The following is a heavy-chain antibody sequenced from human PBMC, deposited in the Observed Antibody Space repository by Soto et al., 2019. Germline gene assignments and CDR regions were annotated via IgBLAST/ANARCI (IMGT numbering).Heavy chain of an antibody. V-gene: IGHV1-18*01. D-gene: IGHD3-10*01. Sequence: QVPLVQSGAEVKKPGASVKVSCKASGYTFISYGISWVRQAPGQGLDWMGWISGYNGHTNYAQELQGRVTMTTDTSTSTAYMELSSLRADDTTVYYCAREGLTYYLDFWGQGTLVTVSS. CDR1: GYTFISYG. CDR2: ISGYNGHT. J-gene: IGHJ4*02. CDR3: AREGLTYYLDF.